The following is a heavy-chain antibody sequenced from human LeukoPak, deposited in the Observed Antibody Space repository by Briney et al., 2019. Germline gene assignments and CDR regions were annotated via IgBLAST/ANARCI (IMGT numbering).Heavy chain of an antibody. CDR2: ISGSGDST. Sequence: GGSLRLSCAASGFTFSSYAMSWVRQAPGKGLEWVSAISGSGDSTYYADSVKGRFTISRDNSKNTLYLQMNSLRAEDTAIYYCAKAGAVVVVAAKYFDYWGQGTLVTVSS. V-gene: IGHV3-23*01. D-gene: IGHD2-15*01. J-gene: IGHJ4*02. CDR1: GFTFSSYA. CDR3: AKAGAVVVVAAKYFDY.